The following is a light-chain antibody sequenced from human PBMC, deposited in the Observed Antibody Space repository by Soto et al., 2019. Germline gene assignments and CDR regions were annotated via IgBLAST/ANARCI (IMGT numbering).Light chain of an antibody. CDR2: GAS. CDR1: QSVSSN. CDR3: QQYNNWPPT. J-gene: IGKJ5*01. Sequence: EIVMTQSPATPSVSPGERATLSCRASQSVSSNLAWYQQKPGQAPRLLIYGASTRATGIPARFSGSRSGTEFPLTISSLQSEDFAVYYCQQYNNWPPTFGQGTRLEIK. V-gene: IGKV3-15*01.